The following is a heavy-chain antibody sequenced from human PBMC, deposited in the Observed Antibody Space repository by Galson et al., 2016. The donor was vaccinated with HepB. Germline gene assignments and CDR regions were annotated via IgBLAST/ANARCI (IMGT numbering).Heavy chain of an antibody. CDR1: GFTFSTYA. J-gene: IGHJ4*02. Sequence: SLRLSCAASGFTFSTYAMHWVRQAPGKGLEWVAIIFFDGDNKYYADSVKGRFTISRDNSNNTLYLQMNSLRADDTAVYYCARDGRPLWFGELAFFDYWGQGALVTVSS. CDR2: IFFDGDNK. D-gene: IGHD3-10*01. V-gene: IGHV3-33*01. CDR3: ARDGRPLWFGELAFFDY.